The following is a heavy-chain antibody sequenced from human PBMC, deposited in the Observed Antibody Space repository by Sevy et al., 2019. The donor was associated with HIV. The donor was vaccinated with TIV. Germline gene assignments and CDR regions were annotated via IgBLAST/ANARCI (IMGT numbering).Heavy chain of an antibody. J-gene: IGHJ5*02. D-gene: IGHD3-10*01. CDR1: GFTFSNFA. V-gene: IGHV3-23*01. Sequence: GGSLRLSCAASGFTFSNFAMSWVRQAPGKGLKWVSAISGTGDITYYADSVKGRFTISRDNSKNTLYLQMNSLGVGDTAIYYCARNRLPWFGDFLNWFDPWGQGTLVTVSS. CDR3: ARNRLPWFGDFLNWFDP. CDR2: ISGTGDIT.